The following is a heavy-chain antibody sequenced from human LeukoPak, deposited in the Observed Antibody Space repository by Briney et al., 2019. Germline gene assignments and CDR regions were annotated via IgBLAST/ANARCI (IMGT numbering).Heavy chain of an antibody. CDR1: GGSISSYY. CDR3: ARHEGSSGYDY. Sequence: SETLSLTCTVSGGSISSYYWSRIRQPPGKGLEWIGSIYYSGSTYYIPSLKSRVTISVDTSKNQFSLKLSSVTAADTAVYYCARHEGSSGYDYWGQGTLVTVSS. CDR2: IYYSGST. V-gene: IGHV4-39*01. D-gene: IGHD3-22*01. J-gene: IGHJ4*02.